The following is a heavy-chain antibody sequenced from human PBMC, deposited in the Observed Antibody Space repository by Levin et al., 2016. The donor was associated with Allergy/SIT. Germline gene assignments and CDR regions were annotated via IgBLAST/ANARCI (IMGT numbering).Heavy chain of an antibody. V-gene: IGHV4-61*02. CDR1: GGSISSGSYY. J-gene: IGHJ4*02. D-gene: IGHD1-26*01. CDR3: TRLRVGAAGDY. Sequence: SETLSLTCTVSGGSISSGSYYWSWIRQPAGKGLEWIGRIYTSGSTNYNPSLKSRVTISVDTSKNQFSLKLSSVTAADTAVYYCTRLRVGAAGDYWGQGTLVTVSS. CDR2: IYTSGST.